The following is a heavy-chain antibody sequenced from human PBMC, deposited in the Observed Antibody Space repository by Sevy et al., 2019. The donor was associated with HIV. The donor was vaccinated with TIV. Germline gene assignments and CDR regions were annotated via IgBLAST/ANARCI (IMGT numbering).Heavy chain of an antibody. CDR1: GYSFTSYW. Sequence: GESLKISCKGSGYSFTSYWIGWVRQMPGKGLEWMGIIYPGDSDTTYSPAFQGQVTISADKSISTAYLQWSRLKASDTAMYYCARGTTVTTPVDWGQGTLVTVSS. D-gene: IGHD4-17*01. CDR2: IYPGDSDT. J-gene: IGHJ4*02. V-gene: IGHV5-51*01. CDR3: ARGTTVTTPVD.